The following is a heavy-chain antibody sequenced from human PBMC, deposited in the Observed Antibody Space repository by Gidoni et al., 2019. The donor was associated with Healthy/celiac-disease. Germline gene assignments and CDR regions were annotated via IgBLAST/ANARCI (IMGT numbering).Heavy chain of an antibody. J-gene: IGHJ3*02. CDR3: ARSFFGRPDAFDI. CDR1: GFTVSSNY. V-gene: IGHV3-53*01. CDR2: IYSGGST. Sequence: GESGGGLIQPGGSLRLSCAASGFTVSSNYMSWVRQAPGKGLEWVSVIYSGGSTYYADSVKGRFTISRDNSKNTLYLQMNSLRAEDTAVYYCARSFFGRPDAFDIWGQGTMVTVSS. D-gene: IGHD3-10*01.